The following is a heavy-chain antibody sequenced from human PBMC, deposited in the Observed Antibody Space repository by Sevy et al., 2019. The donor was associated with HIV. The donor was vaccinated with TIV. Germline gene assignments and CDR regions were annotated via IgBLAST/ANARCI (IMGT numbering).Heavy chain of an antibody. Sequence: GGSLRLSCAASGFNFSIYGMHWVRQAPGKGLEWVALIRYDGSNKYYADSVKGRFTISRDNSKNTLFLQMNSLRAEDTAVYYCARGRDYGNFDYWGQGTLVTVSS. CDR1: GFNFSIYG. D-gene: IGHD4-17*01. CDR3: ARGRDYGNFDY. CDR2: IRYDGSNK. V-gene: IGHV3-30*02. J-gene: IGHJ4*02.